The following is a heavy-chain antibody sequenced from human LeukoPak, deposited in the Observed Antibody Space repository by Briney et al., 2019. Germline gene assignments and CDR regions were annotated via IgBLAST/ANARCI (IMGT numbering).Heavy chain of an antibody. CDR3: ARDPRLWRVYYYYYYGMDV. CDR1: GFTFSQYW. CDR2: IKHDGSEKQDGSEK. D-gene: IGHD3-10*01. Sequence: GGSLRLSCAASGFTFSQYWMSWVRQAPGKGLEWVANIKHDGSEKQDGSEKNYVDSVKGRFTISRDNAKNSLYLQMNSLRAEDTAVYYCARDPRLWRVYYYYYYGMDVWGQGTTVTVSS. J-gene: IGHJ6*02. V-gene: IGHV3-7*01.